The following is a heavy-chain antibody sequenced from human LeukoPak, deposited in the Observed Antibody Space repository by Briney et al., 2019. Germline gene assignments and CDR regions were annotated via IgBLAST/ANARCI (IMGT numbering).Heavy chain of an antibody. J-gene: IGHJ4*02. V-gene: IGHV1-69*04. CDR1: GGTFSSYA. CDR3: ARYYYDSSGYYPFAFDY. Sequence: GASVKVSCKASGGTFSSYAISWVRQAPGQGLEWMGRIIPILGIANYAQKFQGRVTITADKSTSTAYMELSSLRSEDTAVYYCARYYYDSSGYYPFAFDYWGQGTLVTVSS. CDR2: IIPILGIA. D-gene: IGHD3-22*01.